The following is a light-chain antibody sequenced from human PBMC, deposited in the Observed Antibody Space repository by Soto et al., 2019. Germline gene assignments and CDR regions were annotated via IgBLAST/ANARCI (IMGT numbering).Light chain of an antibody. CDR3: QQYYGTPVT. J-gene: IGKJ4*01. CDR2: WAS. V-gene: IGKV4-1*01. Sequence: DIVMTQSPDSLAVSLGERATINCKSSQSVLYSADNKNYSAWYQQKPGQPPKLLIYWASTRESGVPDRFSGSGSGTDFALTISTLQAEDVAVYYCQQYYGTPVTFGGGTKVEIK. CDR1: QSVLYSADNKNY.